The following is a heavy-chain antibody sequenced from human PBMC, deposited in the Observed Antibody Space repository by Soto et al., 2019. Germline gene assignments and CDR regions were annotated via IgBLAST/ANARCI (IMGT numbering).Heavy chain of an antibody. V-gene: IGHV4-61*01. Sequence: SETLSLTCSVSGGSVRSGNHFWNWIRQPPGRGLEWLGYMYYTGVTNYNPSLKSRVSMSVDTSKDQFSLSLTSLTAADTAVYYCARGGEPLGYYGLDVWGQGTTVTVSS. CDR3: ARGGEPLGYYGLDV. J-gene: IGHJ6*02. CDR2: MYYTGVT. CDR1: GGSVRSGNHF.